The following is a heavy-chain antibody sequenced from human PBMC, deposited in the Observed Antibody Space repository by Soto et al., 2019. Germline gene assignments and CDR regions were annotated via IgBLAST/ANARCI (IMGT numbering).Heavy chain of an antibody. CDR1: GGTFGSDA. D-gene: IGHD2-15*01. CDR2: FIPIFGTT. J-gene: IGHJ5*02. CDR3: ARRWELRWFDP. Sequence: GASVKVSCKASGGTFGSDAIDWVRQAPGQGLVWLGGFIPIFGTTNYAQKFQGRVTITADKSTGTAYMELTSLTSEDTAVYYCARRWELRWFDPWGQGTLVTVSS. V-gene: IGHV1-69*06.